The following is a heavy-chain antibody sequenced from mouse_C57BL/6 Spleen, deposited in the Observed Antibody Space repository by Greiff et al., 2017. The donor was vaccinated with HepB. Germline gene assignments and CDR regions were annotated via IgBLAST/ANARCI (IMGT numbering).Heavy chain of an antibody. CDR1: GYTFTSYW. J-gene: IGHJ3*01. CDR3: ARRNNYEGFAY. V-gene: IGHV1-52*01. D-gene: IGHD1-1*01. CDR2: IDPSDSET. Sequence: QVQLQQPGAELVRPGSSVKLSCKASGYTFTSYWMHWVKQRPIQGLEWIGNIDPSDSETHYNQKFKDKATLTVDKSSSTAYMKLSSLTSEDSAVYYCARRNNYEGFAYWGQGTLVTVSA.